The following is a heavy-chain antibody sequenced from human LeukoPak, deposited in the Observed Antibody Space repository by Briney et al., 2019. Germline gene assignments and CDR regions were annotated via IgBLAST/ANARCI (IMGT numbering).Heavy chain of an antibody. CDR1: GYTFTSYY. V-gene: IGHV1-46*01. Sequence: ASVKVSCKASGYTFTSYYMHWVRQAPGQGLEWMGIINPSGGSTSYAQKFQGRVTMTRDMSTSTVYMDLRSLRSDDTALYYCATSITMVRGVIISGDWFDPWGQGTLVTVSS. J-gene: IGHJ5*02. CDR2: INPSGGST. CDR3: ATSITMVRGVIISGDWFDP. D-gene: IGHD3-10*01.